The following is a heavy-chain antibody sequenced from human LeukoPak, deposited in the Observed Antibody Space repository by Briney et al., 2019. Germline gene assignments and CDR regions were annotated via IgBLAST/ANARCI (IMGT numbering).Heavy chain of an antibody. D-gene: IGHD1-26*01. Sequence: GGPLRLSCAASGFTFSSYWMSWVRQAPGKGLEWVANIKQDGREKYYVDSVKGRFTISRDNAKNSLYLQMNSLRAEDTAVYYCARHSGSYRAYFDYWGQGTLVTVSS. V-gene: IGHV3-7*01. CDR3: ARHSGSYRAYFDY. CDR1: GFTFSSYW. J-gene: IGHJ4*02. CDR2: IKQDGREK.